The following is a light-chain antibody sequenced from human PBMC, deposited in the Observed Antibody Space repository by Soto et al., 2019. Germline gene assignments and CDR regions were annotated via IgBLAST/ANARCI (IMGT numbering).Light chain of an antibody. CDR1: ETIRNN. CDR2: DAS. J-gene: IGKJ5*01. V-gene: IGKV3D-15*01. CDR3: QHYTNWPPIT. Sequence: IVVTQSPATLSVSPGERATLSCKASETIRNNLAWYQQKPGQAPRLLIYDASTRATGIPARFSGSGSGTGFTLTISSLQSEDFAIYYCQHYTNWPPITFGQRTRLEIK.